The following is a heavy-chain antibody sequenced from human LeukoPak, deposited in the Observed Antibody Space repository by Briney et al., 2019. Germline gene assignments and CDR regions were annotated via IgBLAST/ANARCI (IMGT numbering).Heavy chain of an antibody. Sequence: ASVKVSCKASGYTFASYYMHWVRQAPGQGLEWMGIINPSGGSTSYAQKFQGRVTMTRDTSTSTVYMVLSSLRSEDTAVYYCAREGYCSSTSCRGSVNWFDPWGQGTLVTVFS. V-gene: IGHV1-46*01. CDR3: AREGYCSSTSCRGSVNWFDP. D-gene: IGHD2-2*01. CDR2: INPSGGST. J-gene: IGHJ5*02. CDR1: GYTFASYY.